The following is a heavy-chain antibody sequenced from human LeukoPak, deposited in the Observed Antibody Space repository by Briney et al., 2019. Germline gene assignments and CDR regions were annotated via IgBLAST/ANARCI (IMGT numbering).Heavy chain of an antibody. CDR1: RFTFTRHA. CDR2: TGLESVHT. J-gene: IGHJ4*02. D-gene: IGHD3-10*01. Sequence: PGGSLRLSCAASRFTFTRHAMSCVRQAPGKGLEWVSTTGLESVHTLCADSVQGRFTVSRDNSRNTLDLQMDNLTVDDTAIYYCVRGDDIGKHPTRAYYFDIWGQGTLVSVSS. V-gene: IGHV3-23*01. CDR3: VRGDDIGKHPTRAYYFDI.